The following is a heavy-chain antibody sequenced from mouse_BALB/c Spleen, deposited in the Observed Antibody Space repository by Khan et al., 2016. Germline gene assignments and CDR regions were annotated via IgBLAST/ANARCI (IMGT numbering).Heavy chain of an antibody. CDR2: ISYSGST. CDR1: GYSITSDYA. CDR3: ARESGYYYWYFDV. D-gene: IGHD1-2*01. Sequence: EVQLVESGPGLVKPSQSLSLTCTVTGYSITSDYAWNWIRQFPGNKLEWMGYISYSGSTNYNPSLKSRISITRDTSKNQFFLKLNSVTTEDPAPYYSARESGYYYWYFDVGGAGTTVTVSS. V-gene: IGHV3-2*02. J-gene: IGHJ1*01.